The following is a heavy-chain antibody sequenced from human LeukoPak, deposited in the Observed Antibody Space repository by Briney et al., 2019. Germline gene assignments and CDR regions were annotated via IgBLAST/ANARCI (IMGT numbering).Heavy chain of an antibody. Sequence: PSETLSLTCTVSGGSISSYYWGWIRQPPGKGLEWIGSIYYSGSTYYNPSLKSRVTISVDTSKNQFSLKLSSVTAADTAVYYCARALMAVDDYWGQGTLVTVSS. CDR3: ARALMAVDDY. D-gene: IGHD6-19*01. J-gene: IGHJ4*02. CDR1: GGSISSYY. CDR2: IYYSGST. V-gene: IGHV4-39*07.